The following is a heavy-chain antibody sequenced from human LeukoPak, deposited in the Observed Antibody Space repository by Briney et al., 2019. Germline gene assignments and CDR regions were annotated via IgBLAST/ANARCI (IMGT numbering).Heavy chain of an antibody. J-gene: IGHJ4*02. Sequence: PGGSLRLSCAASGFTFSSYAMSWVRQAPGKGLEWVSDISGSGGSTYYADSVKGRFTISRDNAKNSLYLQMNSLRAEDTAVYYCARERGDIVLMVYALDYWGQGTLVTVSS. CDR1: GFTFSSYA. CDR3: ARERGDIVLMVYALDY. CDR2: ISGSGGST. V-gene: IGHV3-23*01. D-gene: IGHD2-8*01.